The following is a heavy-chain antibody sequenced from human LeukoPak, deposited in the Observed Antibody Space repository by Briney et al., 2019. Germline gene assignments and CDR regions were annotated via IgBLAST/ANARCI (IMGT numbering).Heavy chain of an antibody. CDR2: ISRSGRNI. CDR1: GFDFSDYT. D-gene: IGHD6-13*01. Sequence: PGGSLRLSCAGAGFDFSDYTMNWVRQSPERGLEWVSSISRSGRNIYYADSVKGRFTISRDNAKNSLYLQINSLRAEDTAVYYCARESKYSSSSSPLDYWGQGTLVTVSS. CDR3: ARESKYSSSSSPLDY. V-gene: IGHV3-21*01. J-gene: IGHJ4*02.